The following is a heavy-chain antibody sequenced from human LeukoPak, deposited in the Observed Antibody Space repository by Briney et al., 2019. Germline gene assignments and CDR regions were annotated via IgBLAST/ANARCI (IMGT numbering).Heavy chain of an antibody. CDR1: GFTLSDYY. D-gene: IGHD4-17*01. Sequence: GGSLRLSCAASGFTLSDYYMNWVRQAPGKGLEWVSSISSSSCYICYADSVKGRFTISRDNAKHSLYLQMNSLRAEDTAVYYCARTSSTVTLYFDYWGQGTLVTISS. J-gene: IGHJ4*02. CDR3: ARTSSTVTLYFDY. V-gene: IGHV3-21*01. CDR2: ISSSSCYI.